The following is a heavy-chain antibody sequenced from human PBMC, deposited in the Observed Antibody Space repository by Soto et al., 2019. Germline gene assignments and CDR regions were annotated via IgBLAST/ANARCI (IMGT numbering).Heavy chain of an antibody. CDR1: GVTVKSNV. D-gene: IGHD3-10*01. V-gene: IGHV3-66*01. CDR3: ARDYGSGSYSYFDY. CDR2: IYSGGST. Sequence: WGSLRLSCASSGVTVKSNVMSGVRQARGKGLEWVSVIYSGGSTYYADSVKGRFTISRDNSKNTLYLQMNSLRAEDTAVYYCARDYGSGSYSYFDYWGQGTLVTVSS. J-gene: IGHJ4*02.